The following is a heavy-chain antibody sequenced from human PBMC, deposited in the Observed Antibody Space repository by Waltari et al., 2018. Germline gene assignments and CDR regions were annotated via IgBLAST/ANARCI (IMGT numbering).Heavy chain of an antibody. V-gene: IGHV6-1*01. Sequence: QVQLQQSGPGLVKPSQTLSLTCAVSGDSVSVNSAAAWNWIRQSPSRGLEWLGRTYDRLKGSNEYAVSVRSRITINPDTSKNQFSLHLNSVTPEDTAVYYCARGSSSSFDSWGQGILVTVSS. J-gene: IGHJ4*02. CDR1: GDSVSVNSAAA. CDR2: TYDRLKGSN. CDR3: ARGSSSSFDS. D-gene: IGHD6-13*01.